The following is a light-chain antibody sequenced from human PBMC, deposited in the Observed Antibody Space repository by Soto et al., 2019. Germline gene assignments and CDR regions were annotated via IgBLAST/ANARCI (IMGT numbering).Light chain of an antibody. CDR2: DDN. Sequence: QSVMTQPPSVSAAPGQKVTISCSGSSSNIGGNSVSWYQQLPGTAPKLLIYDDNKRPSGIPDRFSGSKSGTSATLGITGLTTGDEADYYCGSWDSSLSAYVFGTGTKVTVL. CDR3: GSWDSSLSAYV. J-gene: IGLJ1*01. V-gene: IGLV1-51*01. CDR1: SSNIGGNS.